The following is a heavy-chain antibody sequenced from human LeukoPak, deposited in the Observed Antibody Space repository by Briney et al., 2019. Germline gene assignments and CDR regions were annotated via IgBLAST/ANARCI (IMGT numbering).Heavy chain of an antibody. CDR1: GFTFSSYG. J-gene: IGHJ4*02. D-gene: IGHD3-10*01. CDR2: IRYDGSNK. V-gene: IGHV3-30*02. Sequence: GGSLRLSCAASGFTFSSYGMHWVRQAPGKGLEWVAFIRYDGSNKYYADSVKGRFTISRDNSKNTLYLQMNSLRAEDTAVYYCAKDSSLLWFGELFALDYWGQGTLVTVSS. CDR3: AKDSSLLWFGELFALDY.